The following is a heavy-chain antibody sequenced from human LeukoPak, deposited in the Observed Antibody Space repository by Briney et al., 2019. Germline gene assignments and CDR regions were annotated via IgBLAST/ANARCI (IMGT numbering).Heavy chain of an antibody. D-gene: IGHD5-24*01. Sequence: SETLSLTCSVSGGSISSYYWNWIRQPPGKGLEWIGYIYYSGTTNYNPSLQSRVTISVDTSKNQFSLKLSSVTAADTAVYYCARHEEEDGYNAKTFGYWGQGTLVTVSS. CDR3: ARHEEEDGYNAKTFGY. V-gene: IGHV4-59*08. CDR1: GGSISSYY. CDR2: IYYSGTT. J-gene: IGHJ4*02.